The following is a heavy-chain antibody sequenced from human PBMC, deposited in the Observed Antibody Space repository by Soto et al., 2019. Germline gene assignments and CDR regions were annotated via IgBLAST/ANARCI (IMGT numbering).Heavy chain of an antibody. D-gene: IGHD3-10*01. Sequence: QITLKESGPTLVKPPQTLTLTCTFSGFSLSTSGVSVGWIRQPPGKALECLAVIYWDDDKSYRPSLQSTLTVTKDTSNNQVVLIMTNMDPVDTATYYCTHRRGLEELYWGQGTLVTVAS. CDR3: THRRGLEELY. V-gene: IGHV2-5*02. CDR2: IYWDDDK. CDR1: GFSLSTSGVS. J-gene: IGHJ4*02.